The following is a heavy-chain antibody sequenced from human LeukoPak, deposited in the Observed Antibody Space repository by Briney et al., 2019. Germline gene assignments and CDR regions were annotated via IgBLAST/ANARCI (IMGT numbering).Heavy chain of an antibody. J-gene: IGHJ4*02. D-gene: IGHD1-7*01. V-gene: IGHV1-8*03. CDR3: ARASLELRDFDY. CDR1: GYTFTSYD. CDR2: MNPNSGNT. Sequence: ASVKVSCKASGYTFTSYDINWVRQATGQGLEWMGWMNPNSGNTGYAQKFQGRVTITRNTSISTAYMELSSLRSEDTAVYYCARASLELRDFDYWGQGTLVTVSS.